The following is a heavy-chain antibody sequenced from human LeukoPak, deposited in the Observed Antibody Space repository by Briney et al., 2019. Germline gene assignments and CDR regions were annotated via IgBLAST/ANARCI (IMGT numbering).Heavy chain of an antibody. CDR3: ARRPGGGSYEYYFDY. CDR2: IYYSGST. J-gene: IGHJ4*02. V-gene: IGHV4-39*01. CDR1: GGSISSRSYY. Sequence: KPSETLSLTCTVSGGSISSRSYYWGWIRQPPGKGLGWIGSIYYSGSTYYNPSLKSRVTISVDTSKNQFSLKLSSVTAADTAVYYCARRPGGGSYEYYFDYWGQGTLVTVSS. D-gene: IGHD1-26*01.